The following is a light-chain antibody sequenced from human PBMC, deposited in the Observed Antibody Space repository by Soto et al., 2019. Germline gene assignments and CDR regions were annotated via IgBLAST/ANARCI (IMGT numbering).Light chain of an antibody. J-gene: IGKJ1*01. CDR1: QSIGSW. Sequence: DIQMTQYPSTLSAAVGDRVTITCRASQSIGSWLAWFQQKPGKAPKLFIYQASNLESGVPSRFRGTESGTEFTLTISSLQPDDFATYYCQQYSTNPWTFGQGTKVDI. CDR2: QAS. CDR3: QQYSTNPWT. V-gene: IGKV1-5*03.